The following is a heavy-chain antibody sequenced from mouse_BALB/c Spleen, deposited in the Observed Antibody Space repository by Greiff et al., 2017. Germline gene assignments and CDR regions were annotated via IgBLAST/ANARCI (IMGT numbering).Heavy chain of an antibody. V-gene: IGHV1-7*01. D-gene: IGHD2-10*02. CDR2: INPSTGYT. J-gene: IGHJ3*01. Sequence: VQLQQSGAELAKPGASVKMSCKASGYTFTSYWMHWVKQRPGQGLEWIGYINPSTGYTEYNQKFKDKATLTADKSSSTAYMQLSSLTSEDSAVYYCARQSQYGNSWFAYWGQGTLVTVSA. CDR3: ARQSQYGNSWFAY. CDR1: GYTFTSYW.